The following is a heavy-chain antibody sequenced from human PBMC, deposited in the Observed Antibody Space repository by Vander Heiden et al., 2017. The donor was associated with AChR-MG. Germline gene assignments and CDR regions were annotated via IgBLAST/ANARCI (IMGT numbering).Heavy chain of an antibody. CDR1: GFTFSSYA. V-gene: IGHV3-30-3*01. CDR2: ISYDGSNK. D-gene: IGHD5-12*01. Sequence: QVQLVESGGGVVQPGRSLRLSCAASGFTFSSYAMHWGRKAPGKGLEWVAVISYDGSNKYYADSVKGRFTISRDNSKNTLYLQMNSLRAEDTAVYYCARDLEHSGYDGLLDYWGQGTLVTVSS. CDR3: ARDLEHSGYDGLLDY. J-gene: IGHJ4*02.